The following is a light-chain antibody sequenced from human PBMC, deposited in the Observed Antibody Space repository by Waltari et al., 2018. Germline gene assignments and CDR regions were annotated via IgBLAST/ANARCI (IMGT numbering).Light chain of an antibody. CDR3: SSFTDTSTWV. Sequence: QSALTQPASVSGSPGQSLTISCTGTRSHVGGYNYVSWYQLPPGKVPKLIIYEVSNRPPGVSNRLSGSKSGNTASLTISGLQAEDEADYYCSSFTDTSTWVFGGGTKVTVL. CDR1: RSHVGGYNY. V-gene: IGLV2-14*01. J-gene: IGLJ2*01. CDR2: EVS.